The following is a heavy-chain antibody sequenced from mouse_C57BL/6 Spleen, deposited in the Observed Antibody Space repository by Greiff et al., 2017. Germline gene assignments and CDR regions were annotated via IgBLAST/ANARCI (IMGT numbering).Heavy chain of an antibody. Sequence: QVQLQQSGAELVMPGASVKLSCKASGYTFTSYWMHWVKQRPGQGLEWIGEIDPSDSYTKYNQKFKGKSTLTVDKSSRTAYMQLSSLTSEDSAVYYCARGYYGSSPWWYFDVWGTGTTVTVSS. CDR1: GYTFTSYW. CDR2: IDPSDSYT. V-gene: IGHV1-69*01. CDR3: ARGYYGSSPWWYFDV. D-gene: IGHD1-1*01. J-gene: IGHJ1*03.